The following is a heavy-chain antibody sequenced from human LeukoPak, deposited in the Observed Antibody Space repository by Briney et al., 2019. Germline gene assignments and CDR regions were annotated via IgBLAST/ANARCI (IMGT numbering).Heavy chain of an antibody. V-gene: IGHV3-7*01. Sequence: PGGSLRLSCAASGFTFSSYWMSWVRQAPGKGLEWVANIKQDGSEKYYVDSVKGRFTISRDNAKNSLYLQMNSLRAEDTAVYYCASVYGSGEQYFQHWGLGTLVTVSS. D-gene: IGHD3-10*01. CDR1: GFTFSSYW. CDR3: ASVYGSGEQYFQH. CDR2: IKQDGSEK. J-gene: IGHJ1*01.